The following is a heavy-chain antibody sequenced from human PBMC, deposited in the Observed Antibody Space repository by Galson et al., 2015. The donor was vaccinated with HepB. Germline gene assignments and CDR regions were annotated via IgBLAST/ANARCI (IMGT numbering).Heavy chain of an antibody. J-gene: IGHJ5*02. D-gene: IGHD6-13*01. V-gene: IGHV6-1*01. Sequence: CAISGDSVSSNSAAWNWIRQSPSRGLEWLGRTCYRSKWYNDYAVSVKSRITINPDTSKNQFSLQLNSVTPEDTAVYYCARDYIAAAGTGVWFDPWGQGTLVTVSS. CDR2: TCYRSKWYN. CDR3: ARDYIAAAGTGVWFDP. CDR1: GDSVSSNSAA.